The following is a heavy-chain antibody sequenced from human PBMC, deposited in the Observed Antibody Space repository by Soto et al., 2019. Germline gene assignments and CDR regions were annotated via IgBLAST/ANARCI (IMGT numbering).Heavy chain of an antibody. D-gene: IGHD1-20*01. CDR2: IKQDGSEK. CDR3: ARDAPDNSLFYYYYYGMDV. J-gene: IGHJ6*02. CDR1: GFTFSSYW. V-gene: IGHV3-7*04. Sequence: PGGSLRLSCAASGFTFSSYWMSWVRQAPGKGLEWVANIKQDGSEKYYVDSVKGRFTISRDNAKNSLYLQMNSLRAEDTAVYYCARDAPDNSLFYYYYYGMDVWGQGTTVTVSS.